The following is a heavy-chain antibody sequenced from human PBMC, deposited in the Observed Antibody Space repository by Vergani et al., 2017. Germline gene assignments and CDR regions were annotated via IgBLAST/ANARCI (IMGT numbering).Heavy chain of an antibody. Sequence: EVQLVESGGGLVQPGGSLRLSCAASGFTFSSYSMNWVRQAPGKGLEWVSYISSSSSTIYYADSVKGRFTISRDNAKNSLYLQMNSLRAEDTAVYYCAADISRNWFDYWGQGTLVTVSS. CDR2: ISSSSSTI. D-gene: IGHD3-3*02. J-gene: IGHJ5*01. CDR3: AADISRNWFDY. CDR1: GFTFSSYS. V-gene: IGHV3-48*01.